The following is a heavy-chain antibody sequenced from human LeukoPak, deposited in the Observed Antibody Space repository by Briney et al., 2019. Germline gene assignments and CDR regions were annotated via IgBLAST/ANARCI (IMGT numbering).Heavy chain of an antibody. D-gene: IGHD3-10*02. CDR1: GYSFTTYW. V-gene: IGHV5-51*01. Sequence: GESLKISCKGSGYSFTTYWIAWVRQMPGKGLEWMGIIYPGDSDTRYSPSFQGQVTISADKSISTAYLQWSSLKASDTAMYYCAGLYGDRLSGDYYYYYMDVWGKGTTVTISS. CDR3: AGLYGDRLSGDYYYYYMDV. J-gene: IGHJ6*03. CDR2: IYPGDSDT.